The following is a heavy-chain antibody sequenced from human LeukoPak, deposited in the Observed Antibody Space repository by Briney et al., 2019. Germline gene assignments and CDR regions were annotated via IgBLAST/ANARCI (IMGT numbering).Heavy chain of an antibody. CDR2: IYTSGST. CDR3: ARGYDFWSGYTLDY. Sequence: SETLSLTRTVSGGSISSGSYYWSWIRQPAGKGLEWIVRIYTSGSTNYNPSLKSRVTISVDTSKNQFSLKLSSVTAADTAVYYCARGYDFWSGYTLDYWGQGTLVTVSS. CDR1: GGSISSGSYY. V-gene: IGHV4-61*02. D-gene: IGHD3-3*01. J-gene: IGHJ4*02.